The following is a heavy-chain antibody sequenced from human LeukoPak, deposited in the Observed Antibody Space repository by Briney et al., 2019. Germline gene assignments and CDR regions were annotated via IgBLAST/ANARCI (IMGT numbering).Heavy chain of an antibody. V-gene: IGHV3-7*01. CDR2: IHKDGSEK. CDR3: ARLTFTYGKYLDY. CDR1: GFTFRGYW. D-gene: IGHD3-16*01. J-gene: IGHJ4*02. Sequence: PGGSLRLSCAASGFTFRGYWMSWVRQAPGKGLEWVANIHKDGSEKNYVDSVEGRFTISRDNARNTLDLEMNSLRAEDTAFYYCARLTFTYGKYLDYWGQGTLVTVSS.